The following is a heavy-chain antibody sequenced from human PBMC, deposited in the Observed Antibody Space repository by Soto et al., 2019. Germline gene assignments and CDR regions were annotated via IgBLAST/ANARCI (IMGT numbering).Heavy chain of an antibody. D-gene: IGHD6-6*01. CDR2: ISGSVGST. CDR3: AKDRTIASRNFDS. J-gene: IGHJ4*02. V-gene: IGHV3-23*01. Sequence: RRLSCAASGFTFSDHVMHWIRQAPGKGLEWVSSISGSVGSTFYADSVKGRFTISRDNSMNTLYLQMNSLRAEDTAVYYCAKDRTIASRNFDSWGQGALVTVSS. CDR1: GFTFSDHV.